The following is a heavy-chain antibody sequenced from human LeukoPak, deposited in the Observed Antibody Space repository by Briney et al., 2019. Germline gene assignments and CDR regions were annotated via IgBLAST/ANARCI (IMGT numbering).Heavy chain of an antibody. V-gene: IGHV1-58*02. Sequence: ASVKVSCEASGFTLSSSAMQGVCPARGQRLEGIGWIVVGSGNTNYAQKFQERVTITRDMSTSTGYMELSSLRSEDTAVYYCARDPRYGSGQTWFDPWGQGTLVTVSS. D-gene: IGHD3-10*01. CDR1: GFTLSSSA. J-gene: IGHJ5*02. CDR3: ARDPRYGSGQTWFDP. CDR2: IVVGSGNT.